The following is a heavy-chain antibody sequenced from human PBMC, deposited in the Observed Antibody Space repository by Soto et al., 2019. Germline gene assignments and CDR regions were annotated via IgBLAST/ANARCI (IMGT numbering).Heavy chain of an antibody. CDR3: ASGGADYYYYGMDV. CDR2: IIPIFGTA. J-gene: IGHJ6*02. CDR1: GGTFSSYA. Sequence: SVKVSCKASGGTFSSYAISWVRQAPGQGLEWMGGIIPIFGTANYAQKFQGRVTITADESTSTAYMELSSLRSEDTAVYYCASGGADYYYYGMDVWGQGTTVTVSS. V-gene: IGHV1-69*13. D-gene: IGHD3-16*01.